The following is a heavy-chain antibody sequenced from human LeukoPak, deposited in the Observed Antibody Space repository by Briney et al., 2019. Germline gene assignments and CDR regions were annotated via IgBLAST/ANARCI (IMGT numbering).Heavy chain of an antibody. V-gene: IGHV4-34*01. CDR3: ARLRASDY. J-gene: IGHJ4*02. D-gene: IGHD6-6*01. CDR2: INHSGST. Sequence: KPSETLSLTCAVYGGSFSGYYWSWIRQPPGKGLEWIGEINHSGSTNYNPSLKSRVTISVDTSKNQFSLKLSSVTAADTAVYYCARLRASDYWGQGTLVTVSS. CDR1: GGSFSGYY.